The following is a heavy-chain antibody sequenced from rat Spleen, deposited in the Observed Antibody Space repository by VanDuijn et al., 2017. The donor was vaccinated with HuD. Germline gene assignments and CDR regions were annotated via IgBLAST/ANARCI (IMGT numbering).Heavy chain of an antibody. D-gene: IGHD1-2*01. Sequence: EVQLVESDGGLVQPGRSLKLSCAASGFTFSDYYMAWVRQAPTKGLEWVASISYEGSGTYYGDSVKGRFTISRDNAKSTLFLQMNSLRSEDTATYYCARPCSRRYVMDAWGQGASVTVSS. CDR2: ISYEGSGT. CDR1: GFTFSDYY. V-gene: IGHV5-22*01. J-gene: IGHJ4*01. CDR3: ARPCSRRYVMDA.